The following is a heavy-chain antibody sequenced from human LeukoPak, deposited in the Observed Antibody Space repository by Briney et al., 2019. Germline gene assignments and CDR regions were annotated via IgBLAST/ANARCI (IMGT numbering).Heavy chain of an antibody. D-gene: IGHD5-18*01. V-gene: IGHV3-43*01. Sequence: GGSLRLSCAASGFTFDDYTMHWVRQAPGKGLEWVSLISWVGGSTYYADSVKGRFTISRDNSKNSLYLQMNSLRTEDTALYYCAKDIGDTAPSDGMDVWGQGTTVTVSS. CDR3: AKDIGDTAPSDGMDV. CDR2: ISWVGGST. J-gene: IGHJ6*02. CDR1: GFTFDDYT.